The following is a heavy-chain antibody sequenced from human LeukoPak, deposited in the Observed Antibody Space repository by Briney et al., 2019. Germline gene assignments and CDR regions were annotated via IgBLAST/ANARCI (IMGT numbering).Heavy chain of an antibody. V-gene: IGHV1-2*02. Sequence: ASVKVSCKASGYTFTGYYMHWVRQAPGQGLEWMGWINPNSGGTNYAQEFQGRVTITRDTSASTAYMELSSLRSEDMAVYYCAIGYSSSWYSFDYWGQGTLVTVSS. J-gene: IGHJ4*02. CDR2: INPNSGGT. D-gene: IGHD6-13*01. CDR1: GYTFTGYY. CDR3: AIGYSSSWYSFDY.